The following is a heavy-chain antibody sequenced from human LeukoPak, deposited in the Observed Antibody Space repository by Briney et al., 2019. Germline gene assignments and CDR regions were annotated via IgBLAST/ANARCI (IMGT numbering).Heavy chain of an antibody. Sequence: GASVKVSCKASGYTFTGYYMHWVRQAPGQGLEWMGWINPNSGGTNYAQKFQGRVTMTRDTSISTAYMELSRLRSDDTAVYYCARVAGYCSGGSCYSGLDYWGQGTLVTVSS. CDR2: INPNSGGT. CDR3: ARVAGYCSGGSCYSGLDY. CDR1: GYTFTGYY. D-gene: IGHD2-15*01. J-gene: IGHJ4*02. V-gene: IGHV1-2*02.